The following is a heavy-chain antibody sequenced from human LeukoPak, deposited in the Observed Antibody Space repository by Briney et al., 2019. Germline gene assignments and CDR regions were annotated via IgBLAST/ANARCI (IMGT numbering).Heavy chain of an antibody. V-gene: IGHV1-18*01. D-gene: IGHD2-15*01. J-gene: IGHJ5*02. CDR3: ARDFFHGHCSGLTCFLLDT. CDR1: GYTFTRYG. CDR2: ISAYNGNT. Sequence: ASVKVSCRASGYTFTRYGITWVRQAPGQGLEWMGWISAYNGNTNYAQKFQGRLTVTTDTSTNTAYMELRSLRPDDTAVYYCARDFFHGHCSGLTCFLLDTWGQGSLVTVSS.